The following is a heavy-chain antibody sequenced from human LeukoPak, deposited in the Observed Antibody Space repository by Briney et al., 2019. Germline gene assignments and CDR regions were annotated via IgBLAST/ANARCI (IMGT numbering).Heavy chain of an antibody. CDR2: ITGSGGST. D-gene: IGHD1-26*01. CDR1: GFTFSNYD. V-gene: IGHV3-23*01. CDR3: AKGNWGERLDWYFDL. J-gene: IGHJ2*01. Sequence: PGGSLRLSCAASGFTFSNYDMSWVRQAPGRGLEWVSGITGSGGSTYYADSVKGRFTVSRDNSKTTLYLQMNSLRAEDTAVYYCAKGNWGERLDWYFDLWGRGTLVTVSS.